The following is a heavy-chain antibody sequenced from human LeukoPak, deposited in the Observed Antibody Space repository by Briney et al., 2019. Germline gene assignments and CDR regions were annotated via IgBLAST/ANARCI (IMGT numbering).Heavy chain of an antibody. CDR2: ISGSAGST. Sequence: GGSLRLSCAASGFTFSSYAMSWVRQAPGKGLEWVSTISGSAGSTYYAASVKGRFTISGDNSKNTLYLQMNSLRAEDTAVHYCAKAGGGEPDYWGRGTLVTVSS. D-gene: IGHD1-14*01. J-gene: IGHJ4*02. CDR1: GFTFSSYA. V-gene: IGHV3-23*01. CDR3: AKAGGGEPDY.